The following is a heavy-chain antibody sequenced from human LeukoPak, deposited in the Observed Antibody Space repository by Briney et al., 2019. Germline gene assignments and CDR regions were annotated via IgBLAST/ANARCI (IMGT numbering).Heavy chain of an antibody. CDR3: ARHKDAAMVTTFDF. D-gene: IGHD5-18*01. CDR1: GDSIISNRYY. J-gene: IGHJ4*02. Sequence: PSETLSLTCTVSGDSIISNRYYWGWIRQPPGKGLEWIGSIYYTGSTYYNPSLKSRVTISGDTSKNQFSLRLSSVTAADTAVYSCARHKDAAMVTTFDFWGQGTLVTVSS. CDR2: IYYTGST. V-gene: IGHV4-39*01.